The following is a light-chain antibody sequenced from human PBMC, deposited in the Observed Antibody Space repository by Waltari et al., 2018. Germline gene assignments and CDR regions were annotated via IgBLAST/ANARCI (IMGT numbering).Light chain of an antibody. V-gene: IGLV4-69*01. J-gene: IGLJ3*02. CDR3: QTGGHGTWV. CDR2: VNRDGSH. CDR1: RGHSSNV. Sequence: QLVLTQSPSASASLGASVKLTCTLSRGHSSNVIAWLQQQPEKGPRYLMQVNRDGSHSEGDEIPDRFSGSSSGAERYLTISSVQPEDEADYYCQTGGHGTWVFGGGTKLTVL.